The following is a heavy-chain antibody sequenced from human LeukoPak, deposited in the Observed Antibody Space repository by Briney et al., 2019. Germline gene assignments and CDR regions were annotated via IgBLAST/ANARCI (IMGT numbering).Heavy chain of an antibody. Sequence: GGSLRLSCAASGITASSYAMTWVRQAPGKGLEWVSTISGSGDRTLYADSVKGRFTISRDNFKNTLYLQMNSLRADDTAVYYCAREVRSGSYLAHVFDIWGQGTMVTVSS. CDR2: ISGSGDRT. CDR1: GITASSYA. D-gene: IGHD1-26*01. J-gene: IGHJ3*02. V-gene: IGHV3-23*01. CDR3: AREVRSGSYLAHVFDI.